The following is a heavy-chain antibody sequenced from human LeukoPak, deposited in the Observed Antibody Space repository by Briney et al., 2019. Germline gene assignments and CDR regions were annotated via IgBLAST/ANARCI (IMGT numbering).Heavy chain of an antibody. CDR3: ARDLVTLY. J-gene: IGHJ4*02. D-gene: IGHD2-21*02. CDR1: GFTFSSYA. CDR2: ISYDGSNK. Sequence: GGSLRLSCAASGFTFSSYAMHWVRQAPGKGLEWVAVISYDGSNKYYADSVKGRFTISRDNAKNSLYLQMNSLRAEDTAVYYCARDLVTLYWGQGTLVTVSS. V-gene: IGHV3-30-3*01.